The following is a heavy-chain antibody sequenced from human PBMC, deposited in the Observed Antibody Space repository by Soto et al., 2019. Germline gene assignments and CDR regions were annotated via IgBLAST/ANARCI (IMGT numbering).Heavy chain of an antibody. V-gene: IGHV4-59*08. CDR2: IHSTGST. Sequence: SETLSLTCTVSGDSMDRYYWTWLRQSPGKGLEWIGYIHSTGSTNYNPSLMSRVTMSVDTSKIQFSLNLSSMAAADTAVYYCARYRLWFGEFTLDSWGQGAQVT. CDR1: GDSMDRYY. CDR3: ARYRLWFGEFTLDS. D-gene: IGHD3-10*01. J-gene: IGHJ4*02.